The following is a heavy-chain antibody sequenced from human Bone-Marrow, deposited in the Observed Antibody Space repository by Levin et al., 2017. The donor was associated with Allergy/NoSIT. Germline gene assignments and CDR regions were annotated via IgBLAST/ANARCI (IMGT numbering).Heavy chain of an antibody. CDR1: GGSVSSGNFY. CDR2: IYRTGST. J-gene: IGHJ6*02. CDR3: ARGDSSGEELADYYYYGMDV. D-gene: IGHD3-16*01. V-gene: IGHV4-61*01. Sequence: SETLSLTCSVSGGSVSSGNFYWSWIRQPPGKGLEWIGYIYRTGSTNYNPSLKSRVTISVDTSKKQFSLRVTSVTVADTAVYYCARGDSSGEELADYYYYGMDVWGQGTTVIVSS.